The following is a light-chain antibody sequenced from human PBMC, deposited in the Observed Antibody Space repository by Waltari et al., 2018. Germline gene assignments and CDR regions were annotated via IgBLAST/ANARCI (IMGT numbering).Light chain of an antibody. CDR3: QQYYSTPPT. CDR2: WAS. Sequence: DIVMTQSPDSLAVSLGERATINCKSSQTLLYSSNNKNYLAWYQQKPGQPPKLLIYWASARESWVPDRFSGSGSGTDFTLTISSLQAEDVAVYYCQQYYSTPPTFGQGTRLEIK. V-gene: IGKV4-1*01. CDR1: QTLLYSSNNKNY. J-gene: IGKJ5*01.